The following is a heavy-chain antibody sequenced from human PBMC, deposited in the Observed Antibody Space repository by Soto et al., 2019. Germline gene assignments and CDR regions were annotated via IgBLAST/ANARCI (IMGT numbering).Heavy chain of an antibody. CDR1: GYSISSGYY. V-gene: IGHV4-38-2*02. Sequence: SETLSLTFAVSGYSISSGYYWGWIRQSPGKGLEWIGSIYQSGSTYYNPSLKSRVTISVDTYKNQFSLKMRSVTAAETAVYYCARDDSSGYLFDYWGQGTLVTVSS. CDR2: IYQSGST. CDR3: ARDDSSGYLFDY. J-gene: IGHJ4*02. D-gene: IGHD3-22*01.